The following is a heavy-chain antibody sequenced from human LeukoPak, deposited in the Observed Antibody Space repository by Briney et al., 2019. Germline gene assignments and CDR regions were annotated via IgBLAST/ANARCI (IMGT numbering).Heavy chain of an antibody. J-gene: IGHJ6*03. Sequence: ASVKVSCKVSGYTLTELSMHWVRQAPGKGLEWMGGFDPEDGETIYAQKFQGRVTMTRDTSISTAYMELSRLRSDDTAVYYCARDHPPTYYYDSSGYRDYYYMDVWGKGTTVTISS. D-gene: IGHD3-22*01. CDR1: GYTLTELS. CDR2: FDPEDGET. V-gene: IGHV1-24*01. CDR3: ARDHPPTYYYDSSGYRDYYYMDV.